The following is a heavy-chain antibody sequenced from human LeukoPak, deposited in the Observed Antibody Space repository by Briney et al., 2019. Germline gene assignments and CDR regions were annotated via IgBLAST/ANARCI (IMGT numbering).Heavy chain of an antibody. V-gene: IGHV3-23*01. CDR1: GFTFSSYA. D-gene: IGHD3-3*01. CDR2: ISGSGGST. J-gene: IGHJ6*02. Sequence: GGSLRLSCAASGFTFSSYAMSWVRQAPGKGLEWVSAISGSGGSTYYADSVKGRFTISRDNSKNTLYLQMNSLRAEDTAVYYCASFPLTYYDFWSGSRAGMDVWGQGTTVTVSS. CDR3: ASFPLTYYDFWSGSRAGMDV.